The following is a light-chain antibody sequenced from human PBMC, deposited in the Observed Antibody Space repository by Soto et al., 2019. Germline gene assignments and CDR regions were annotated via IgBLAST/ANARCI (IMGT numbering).Light chain of an antibody. CDR2: GAS. Sequence: EIVLTQSPGTLSLSPGERATLSCRASQRVGSSYLAWYQHKPDQAPRLLIYGASGRATGTPDRFSGSGSGTDFTLTIRSLQSEDFAVYYCKQYYNWPLTFGGGTKVDIK. CDR3: KQYYNWPLT. J-gene: IGKJ4*01. CDR1: QRVGSSY. V-gene: IGKV3-20*01.